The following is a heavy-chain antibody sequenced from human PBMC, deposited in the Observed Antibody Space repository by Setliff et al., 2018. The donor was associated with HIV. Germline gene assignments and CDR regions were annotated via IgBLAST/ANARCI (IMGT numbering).Heavy chain of an antibody. V-gene: IGHV4-59*11. CDR3: ARGGYSSKWYSWFDP. Sequence: LSLTCTVSGGSINSHYWSWIRQPPGKGLEYIGYIYFTGITNYNPSLQSRVTISIDTTKKQLFLRVRSVTAADTAIYYCARGGYSSKWYSWFDPWGQGTLVTVSS. D-gene: IGHD2-2*01. J-gene: IGHJ5*01. CDR2: IYFTGIT. CDR1: GGSINSHY.